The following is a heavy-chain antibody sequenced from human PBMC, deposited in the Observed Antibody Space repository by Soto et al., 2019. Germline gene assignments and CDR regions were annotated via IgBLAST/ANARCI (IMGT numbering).Heavy chain of an antibody. D-gene: IGHD5-12*01. J-gene: IGHJ6*03. CDR2: IYYSGST. CDR3: ARKDSGYADYMDV. V-gene: IGHV4-31*03. Sequence: PSEALSLTCTVSGGSISSGGYYWSCIRQHPGKGLEWIGYIYYSGSTYYNPSLKSRVTMSVDTSENQFSLRLSSVTAADTAVYYCARKDSGYADYMDVWGKGTTVTVYS. CDR1: GGSISSGGYY.